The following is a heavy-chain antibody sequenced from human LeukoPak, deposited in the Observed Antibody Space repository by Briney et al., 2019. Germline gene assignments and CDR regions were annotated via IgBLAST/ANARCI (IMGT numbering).Heavy chain of an antibody. V-gene: IGHV4-39*01. CDR3: ARRDSSGVVPRWDY. J-gene: IGHJ4*02. CDR2: IYYSGST. CDR1: GGSISSSSYY. Sequence: SETLSLTCTVSGGSISSSSYYWGWIRQPPGKGLEWIGSIYYSGSTYYNPSLKSRVTISVDTSKNQFSLRLSSVTAADTAVYYCARRDSSGVVPRWDYWGQGTLVTVSS. D-gene: IGHD6-19*01.